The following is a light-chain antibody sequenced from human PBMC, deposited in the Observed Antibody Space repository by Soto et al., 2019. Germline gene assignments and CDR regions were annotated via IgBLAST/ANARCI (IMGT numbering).Light chain of an antibody. V-gene: IGKV1-39*01. CDR1: QSLGTY. J-gene: IGKJ1*01. CDR2: AAS. Sequence: DIQMTQSPSSLSASVGDRVTIACRASQSLGTYLHWYQHKPGKAPKLLIYAASNLQSGVSSRFSGSGSGTDFTLAISSLQPEDFAAYFWQQTYSALGTFGQGTKVEMK. CDR3: QQTYSALGT.